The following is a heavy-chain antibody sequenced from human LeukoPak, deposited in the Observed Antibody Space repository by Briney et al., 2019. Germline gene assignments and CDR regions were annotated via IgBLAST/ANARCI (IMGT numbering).Heavy chain of an antibody. CDR1: GSIFTSYW. D-gene: IGHD3-3*02. V-gene: IGHV5-51*01. CDR3: ARAFQAFDI. CDR2: IYPGDSDT. Sequence: GASLQISCKGSGSIFTSYWIGWVRQLPGKGLEWMGIIYPGDSDTRYSPSFQGQVTISADKSISTAYLQWSSLKASDTAMYYCARAFQAFDIWGQGTMVTVSS. J-gene: IGHJ3*02.